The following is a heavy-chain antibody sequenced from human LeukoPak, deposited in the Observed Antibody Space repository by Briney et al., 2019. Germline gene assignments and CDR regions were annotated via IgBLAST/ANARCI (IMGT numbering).Heavy chain of an antibody. CDR2: IYSGGSA. CDR1: GFTVGNNY. D-gene: IGHD3-10*01. J-gene: IGHJ4*02. V-gene: IGHV3-66*01. CDR3: ATAYGSGTDFYY. Sequence: PGGSLRLSCAASGFTVGNNYMNWVRQAPGKGLEWVSLIYSGGSAYYADSVKGRFTISRDTSKNTLYLQMNSLRAEDTAVYYCATAYGSGTDFYYWGQGTLVTVSS.